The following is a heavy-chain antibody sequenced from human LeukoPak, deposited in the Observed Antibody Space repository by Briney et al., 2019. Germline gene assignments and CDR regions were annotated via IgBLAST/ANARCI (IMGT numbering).Heavy chain of an antibody. Sequence: SETLSLTCAVSGYSISSGYYWGWIRQPPGKGLEWIGSIYHSGSTYYNPSLKSRVTISVDTSKNQFSLKLSSVTAADTAVYYCANIVSNYWGQGTLVAVCS. J-gene: IGHJ4*02. V-gene: IGHV4-38-2*01. CDR2: IYHSGST. CDR3: ANIVSNY. CDR1: GYSISSGYY. D-gene: IGHD3-16*02.